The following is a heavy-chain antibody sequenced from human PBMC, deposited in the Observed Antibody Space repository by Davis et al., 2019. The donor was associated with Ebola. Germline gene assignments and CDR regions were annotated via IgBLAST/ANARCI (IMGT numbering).Heavy chain of an antibody. V-gene: IGHV2-5*02. CDR3: AHSRGYCSSTSCYSPGYYWFDP. D-gene: IGHD2-2*01. CDR2: IYWDDDT. J-gene: IGHJ5*02. Sequence: SGPTLVKPTQTLTLTCPFSGFSLSTSGVGVGWIRQPPGTALEWLALIYWDDDTRYSPSLKSRLTITKDTSKNQVVLTMTNMDPVDTATYYCAHSRGYCSSTSCYSPGYYWFDPWGQGTLVTVSS. CDR1: GFSLSTSGVG.